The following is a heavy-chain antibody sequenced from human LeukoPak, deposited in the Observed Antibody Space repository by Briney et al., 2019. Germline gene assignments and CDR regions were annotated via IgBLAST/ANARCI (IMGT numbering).Heavy chain of an antibody. CDR2: INPNSGGT. V-gene: IGHV1-2*05. CDR1: GYTFTGYY. CDR3: ARVSIAAAGTISGYYYYMDV. D-gene: IGHD6-13*01. J-gene: IGHJ6*03. Sequence: GASVKVSCMASGYTFTGYYMHWVRQAPGQGLEWMGRINPNSGGTNYAQKFQGRVTMTRDTSISTAYMELSRLRSDDTDVYYCARVSIAAAGTISGYYYYMDVWGKGTTVTVSS.